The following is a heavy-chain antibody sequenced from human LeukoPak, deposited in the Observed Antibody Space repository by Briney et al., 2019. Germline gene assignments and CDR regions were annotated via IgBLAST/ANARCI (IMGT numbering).Heavy chain of an antibody. CDR1: GYSFTSYW. CDR2: ISPGDSDT. Sequence: GESLKISCKGSGYSFTSYWIGWVRQMPGKGLEWMGFISPGDSDTRYSPSSQGQVTISADKSISTAYLQWCSLKASDTAMYYCARHSVGVVGATYYFDYWGQGTLVPVSS. J-gene: IGHJ4*02. V-gene: IGHV5-51*01. D-gene: IGHD1-26*01. CDR3: ARHSVGVVGATYYFDY.